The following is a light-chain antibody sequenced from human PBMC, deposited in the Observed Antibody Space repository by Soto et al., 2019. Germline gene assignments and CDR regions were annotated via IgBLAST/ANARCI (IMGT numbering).Light chain of an antibody. Sequence: IALPQSPAPLALSPWERATLYFRASQSVSSYLAWYQQKPGQAPRLLIYDASNRATGIPARFSGSGSGTDFTLTISSLEPADFAVYYCQQRSNWPPTFGQGIKV. CDR2: DAS. V-gene: IGKV3-11*01. CDR1: QSVSSY. J-gene: IGKJ1*01. CDR3: QQRSNWPPT.